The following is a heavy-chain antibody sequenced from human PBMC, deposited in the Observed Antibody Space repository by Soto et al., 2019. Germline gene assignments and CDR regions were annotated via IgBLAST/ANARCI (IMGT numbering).Heavy chain of an antibody. CDR2: INPNSGGT. J-gene: IGHJ5*02. D-gene: IGHD3-10*01. CDR3: ARDPTHLTMLRGAIP. Sequence: ASVKVSCKASGYTFTGYYMHWVRQTPGQGLEWMGWINPNSGGTNYAQKFQGRVTMTRDTSISTAYMELSRLRSDDTAVYYCARDPTHLTMLRGAIPWGPRTLVTVSS. V-gene: IGHV1-2*02. CDR1: GYTFTGYY.